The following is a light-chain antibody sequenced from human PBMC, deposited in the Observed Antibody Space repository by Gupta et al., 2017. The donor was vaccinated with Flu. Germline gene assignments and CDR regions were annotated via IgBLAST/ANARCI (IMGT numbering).Light chain of an antibody. J-gene: IGKJ4*01. CDR2: DAS. Sequence: EIVLTQSPATLSLSPGERATLSCRASQSVSSYLAWYQQKPGQAPRILIYDASNRATGIPARVSGSGYGTDFTSNRRRLEAEDFEGEYGQQRKVTFGGGTXVEIK. CDR3: QQRKVT. V-gene: IGKV3-11*01. CDR1: QSVSSY.